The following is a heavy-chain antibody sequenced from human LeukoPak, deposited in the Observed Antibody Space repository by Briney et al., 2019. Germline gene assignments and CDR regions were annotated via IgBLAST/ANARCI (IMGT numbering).Heavy chain of an antibody. V-gene: IGHV1-24*01. D-gene: IGHD1-14*01. J-gene: IGHJ6*03. CDR3: ATQPPGASGIYYLYIDV. CDR2: FDPEDGET. Sequence: ASVKVSCKVSGYTLTELSMHWVRQAPGKGLEWMGGFDPEDGETIYAQKFQGRVTMTEDTSTDTAYMELSSLRSEDTAVYYCATQPPGASGIYYLYIDVWGKGTTVTISS. CDR1: GYTLTELS.